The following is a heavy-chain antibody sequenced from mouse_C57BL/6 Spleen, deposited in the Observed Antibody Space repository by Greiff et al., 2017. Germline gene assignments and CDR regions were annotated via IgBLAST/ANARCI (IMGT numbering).Heavy chain of an antibody. V-gene: IGHV1-55*01. D-gene: IGHD1-1*01. CDR3: ARHSHYYGSSSYYFDY. CDR2: IYPGSGST. Sequence: QVQLQQPGAELVKPGASVKMSCKASGYTFTSYWITWVKQRPGQGLEWIGDIYPGSGSTNYNEKFKSKATLTVDTSSSPAYMQLSSLTSEDSAVYYCARHSHYYGSSSYYFDYWGQGTTLTVSS. CDR1: GYTFTSYW. J-gene: IGHJ2*01.